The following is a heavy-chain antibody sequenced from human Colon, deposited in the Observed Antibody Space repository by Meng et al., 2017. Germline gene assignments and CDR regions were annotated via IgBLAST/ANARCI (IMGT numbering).Heavy chain of an antibody. CDR3: ARGHRGATGGYGDY. J-gene: IGHJ4*02. D-gene: IGHD7-27*01. Sequence: GGSLRLSCVASEVTFSNYWMTWVRQAPGKGLEYVANISPDGSEKYYVDSVKGRFTISRDDAKNSLYLEMTSLRAEDTALYYCARGHRGATGGYGDYWGRGTLVTVSS. V-gene: IGHV3-7*01. CDR2: ISPDGSEK. CDR1: EVTFSNYW.